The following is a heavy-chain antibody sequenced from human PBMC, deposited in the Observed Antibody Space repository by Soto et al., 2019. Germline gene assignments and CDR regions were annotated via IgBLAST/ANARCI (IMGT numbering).Heavy chain of an antibody. CDR1: GYTFTGYY. CDR3: ARGSRCSGIFYEKNSYYSGMDA. J-gene: IGHJ6*02. CDR2: INPNSGGT. D-gene: IGHD2-15*01. V-gene: IGHV1-2*04. Sequence: ASVKVSCKASGYTFTGYYMHWVRQAPGQGLEWMGWINPNSGGTNYAQKFQGWVTMTRDTSISTAYMELSRLRSEDTAVYYCARGSRCSGIFYEKNSYYSGMDARAQGTTVPVSS.